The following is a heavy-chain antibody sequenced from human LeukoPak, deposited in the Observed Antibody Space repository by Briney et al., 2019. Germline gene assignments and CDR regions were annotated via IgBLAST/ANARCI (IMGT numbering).Heavy chain of an antibody. J-gene: IGHJ6*02. CDR3: ANSRPGPLSYYYDMDV. Sequence: SETLSLTCAVYGGSFSGYYWSWIRQPPGKGLEWIGEINHSGSTNYNPSLKSRVTISVDTSKNQFSLNLSSVTAADTAVYYCANSRPGPLSYYYDMDVWGQGTTVTVSS. V-gene: IGHV4-34*01. D-gene: IGHD2-21*01. CDR1: GGSFSGYY. CDR2: INHSGST.